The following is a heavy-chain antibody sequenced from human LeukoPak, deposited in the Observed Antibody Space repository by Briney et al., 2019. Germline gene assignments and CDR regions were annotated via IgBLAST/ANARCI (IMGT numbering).Heavy chain of an antibody. CDR2: ITRDGTT. CDR1: GLPFSSYA. D-gene: IGHD1-26*01. J-gene: IGHJ1*01. V-gene: IGHV3-23*01. Sequence: GGFLRLSCAASGLPFSSYAMSWVRQAPGKGLEWVSGITRDGTTYYADSVKGRFTISRDNSKNTLYLQMNSLRAEDTAVYYCAKPNSGSPSYFQHWGQGTLVTVSS. CDR3: AKPNSGSPSYFQH.